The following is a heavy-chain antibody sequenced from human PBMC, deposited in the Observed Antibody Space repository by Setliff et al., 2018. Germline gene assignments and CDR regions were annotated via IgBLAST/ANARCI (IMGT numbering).Heavy chain of an antibody. CDR1: GFTFSSYA. V-gene: IGHV3-23*01. J-gene: IGHJ4*02. D-gene: IGHD2-15*01. CDR3: AKGRGYCSGGSCYSDY. CDR2: ISGSGDTT. Sequence: GGSLSLSCAASGFTFSSYAMSWVRQAPGKGLEWVSTISGSGDTTYYVDSVKGRFTISRDNSKNTLYLQMNSLRAEDTAVYYCAKGRGYCSGGSCYSDYWGQGTLVTVSS.